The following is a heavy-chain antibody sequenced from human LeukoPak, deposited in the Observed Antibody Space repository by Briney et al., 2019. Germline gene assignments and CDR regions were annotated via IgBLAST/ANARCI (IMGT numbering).Heavy chain of an antibody. D-gene: IGHD6-19*01. V-gene: IGHV1-8*01. CDR3: ARGGSGWYRSEDY. J-gene: IGHJ4*02. CDR2: MNPNTGNP. CDR1: GYTFTSYD. Sequence: ASVKVSCKASGYTFTSYDINCVRQAPGPGLKWMGGMNPNTGNPGYAQKFQGRVTMTRNTSISTAYMEMSSLRSEDTAVYYCARGGSGWYRSEDYWGQGTLVTVSS.